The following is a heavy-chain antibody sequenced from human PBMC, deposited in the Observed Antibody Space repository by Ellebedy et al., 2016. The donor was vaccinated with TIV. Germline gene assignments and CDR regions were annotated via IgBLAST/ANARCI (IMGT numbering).Heavy chain of an antibody. V-gene: IGHV3-30*03. D-gene: IGHD3-3*01. Sequence: GGSLRLXXAASGFTFTAYGMHWVRQAPGKGLEWVAVISFDGSNKYYADSVKGRFTISRDTNTMSLQVNSLRADDTAVYYCTRDKRFNDFSSGYSDHYYGLDVWGQGTTVIVSS. J-gene: IGHJ6*02. CDR3: TRDKRFNDFSSGYSDHYYGLDV. CDR2: ISFDGSNK. CDR1: GFTFTAYG.